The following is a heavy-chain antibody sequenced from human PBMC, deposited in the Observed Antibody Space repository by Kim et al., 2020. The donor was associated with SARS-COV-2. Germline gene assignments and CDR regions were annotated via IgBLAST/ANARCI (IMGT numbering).Heavy chain of an antibody. CDR1: GYTFSNYP. V-gene: IGHV1-3*01. Sequence: ASVKVSCKASGYTFSNYPIHWVRQAPGQSLEWMGWINAGNDDTKYSQKFQDRVTFTRDISAATAYMELSRLTSEDSGVYFCARDLSAKGPFDPWGQGTQVIVSS. J-gene: IGHJ5*02. CDR3: ARDLSAKGPFDP. CDR2: INAGNDDT.